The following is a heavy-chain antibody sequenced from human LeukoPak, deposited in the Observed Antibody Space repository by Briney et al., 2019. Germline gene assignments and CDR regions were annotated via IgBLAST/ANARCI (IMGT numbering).Heavy chain of an antibody. CDR2: INAGNGNT. Sequence: ASVKVSCKASGYTFTSYAMHRVRQAPGQRLEWMGWINAGNGNTKYSQKFQGRVTITRDTSASTAYMELSSLGSEDTAVYYCARVGGSGSYGYWGQGTLVTVSS. D-gene: IGHD1-26*01. CDR1: GYTFTSYA. V-gene: IGHV1-3*01. CDR3: ARVGGSGSYGY. J-gene: IGHJ4*02.